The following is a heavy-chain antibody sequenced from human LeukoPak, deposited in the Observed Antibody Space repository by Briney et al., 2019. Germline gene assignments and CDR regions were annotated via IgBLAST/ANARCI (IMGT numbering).Heavy chain of an antibody. CDR1: GYTFTSYY. CDR3: ARDSSRYYYDSSGHFDY. D-gene: IGHD3-22*01. CDR2: INPSGGST. V-gene: IGHV1-46*01. Sequence: GASVKVSCKASGYTFTSYYMHWVRQAPGQGLEWMGIINPSGGSTSYAQKFQGRVTMTRDTSTSTVYMELSSLRSEDTAVYYCARDSSRYYYDSSGHFDYWGQGTLVTVSS. J-gene: IGHJ4*02.